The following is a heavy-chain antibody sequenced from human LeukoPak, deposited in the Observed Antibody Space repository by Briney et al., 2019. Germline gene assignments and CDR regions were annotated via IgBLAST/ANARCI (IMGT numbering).Heavy chain of an antibody. CDR2: IYHSGST. V-gene: IGHV4-38-2*02. J-gene: IGHJ4*02. CDR1: GYSISSGYY. D-gene: IGHD4-17*01. Sequence: PSETLSLTCTVSGYSISSGYYWGWIRQPSGKGLEWIGSIYHSGSTYYNPSLKSRVTVSLDTSKNQFSLKLSSVTAADTAVYYCARDDYGDPFDYWGQGTLVTVSS. CDR3: ARDDYGDPFDY.